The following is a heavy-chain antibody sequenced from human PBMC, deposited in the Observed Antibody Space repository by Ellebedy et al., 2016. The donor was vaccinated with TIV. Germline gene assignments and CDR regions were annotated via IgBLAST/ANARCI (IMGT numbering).Heavy chain of an antibody. J-gene: IGHJ4*02. CDR3: ARDRTGYSSKWYGPADY. D-gene: IGHD6-13*01. V-gene: IGHV1-58*01. CDR1: GFTFTSSA. CDR2: IVVGNGNT. Sequence: ASVKVSCKASGFTFTSSAVKWVRQARGQRLEWIGWIVVGNGNTKHSQKFQDRVIITRDTSANTVYMDVNSLTSEDTAVYYCARDRTGYSSKWYGPADYWGQGTPVTVSS.